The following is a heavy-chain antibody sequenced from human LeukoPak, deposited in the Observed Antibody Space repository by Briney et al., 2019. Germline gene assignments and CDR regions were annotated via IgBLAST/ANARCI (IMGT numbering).Heavy chain of an antibody. D-gene: IGHD2-2*01. CDR3: ARRPMPRYGMDV. J-gene: IGHJ6*02. Sequence: ASVKVSCKASGYTFTGYYMHWVRQAPGQGLEWMGWINPNSGGTNYAQKFQGRVTMTRDTSISTAYMELSRLRSDDTAVYYCARRPMPRYGMDVWGQGTTVTVSS. V-gene: IGHV1-2*02. CDR1: GYTFTGYY. CDR2: INPNSGGT.